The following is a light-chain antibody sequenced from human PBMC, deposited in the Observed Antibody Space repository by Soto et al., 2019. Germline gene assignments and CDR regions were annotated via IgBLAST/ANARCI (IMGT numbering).Light chain of an antibody. J-gene: IGKJ5*01. V-gene: IGKV3-11*01. Sequence: ILLTQSPVTLSLSPGERATLSYRASQSVTTYLAWYQQKPGQAPRLLIYDASNRATGIPARFSGSGSGTDFTLTISSLEPEDFAVYYCQQRSNWPITFGQGTRLEI. CDR2: DAS. CDR1: QSVTTY. CDR3: QQRSNWPIT.